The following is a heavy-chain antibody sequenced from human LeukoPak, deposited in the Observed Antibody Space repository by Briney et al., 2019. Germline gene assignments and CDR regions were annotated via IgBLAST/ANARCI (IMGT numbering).Heavy chain of an antibody. J-gene: IGHJ5*02. D-gene: IGHD3-10*01. CDR2: IYHGGST. CDR3: ARGNGWGSSSDWFDP. Sequence: SGTLSLTCAVSGASLSSSKWWSWVRQPPGKGLEWIGEIYHGGSTNYSPSLKSRVTISVDKSKNQFSLKLSSVTTADTAVYYCARGNGWGSSSDWFDPWGQGTLVTVSS. V-gene: IGHV4-4*02. CDR1: GASLSSSKW.